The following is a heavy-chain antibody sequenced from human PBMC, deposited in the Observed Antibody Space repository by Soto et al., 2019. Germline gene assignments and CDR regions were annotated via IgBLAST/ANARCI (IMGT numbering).Heavy chain of an antibody. J-gene: IGHJ6*02. CDR2: INPISGST. V-gene: IGHV1-2*04. CDR3: ARDWGWYPSPYGMDV. Sequence: ASVKVSCKASGGTFSSYAITWVRQAPGQGLEWMGWINPISGSTNYAQKFQGWVTMTRDTSISTAYMELSRLRSDDTAVYYCARDWGWYPSPYGMDVWGQGTTVTVSS. CDR1: GGTFSSYA. D-gene: IGHD3-16*01.